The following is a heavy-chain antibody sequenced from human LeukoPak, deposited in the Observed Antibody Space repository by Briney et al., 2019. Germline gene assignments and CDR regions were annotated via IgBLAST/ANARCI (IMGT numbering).Heavy chain of an antibody. D-gene: IGHD3-22*01. J-gene: IGHJ4*02. CDR1: GYTLSTYY. Sequence: ASVKVSCKASGYTLSTYYIHWVRQAPGQELEWMGIIDPSTATTTSAQQFQGRVTMTRDTSTSTVYMDLNSLIFEDTAVYYCARAYFDTSGYYSVDYWGQGALVTVSS. CDR2: IDPSTATT. V-gene: IGHV1-46*01. CDR3: ARAYFDTSGYYSVDY.